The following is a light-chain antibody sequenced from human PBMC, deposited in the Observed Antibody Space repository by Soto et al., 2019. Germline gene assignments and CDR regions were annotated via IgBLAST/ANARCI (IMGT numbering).Light chain of an antibody. Sequence: IQMTQSPSSLSASVGETVTITCRASQIISNYLNWYQQKPGKAPNLLIYAASTLQSGVPSRFSGSASGTDFTLTISSLQPDDFATYYCQQSYSTPRTVGQGTKVEI. CDR2: AAS. CDR1: QIISNY. J-gene: IGKJ1*01. V-gene: IGKV1-39*01. CDR3: QQSYSTPRT.